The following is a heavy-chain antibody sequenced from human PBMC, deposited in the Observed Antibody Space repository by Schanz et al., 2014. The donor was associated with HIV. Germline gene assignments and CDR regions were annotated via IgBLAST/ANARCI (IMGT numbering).Heavy chain of an antibody. CDR1: GFSFSDFA. V-gene: IGHV3-30*18. CDR2: ISYDGRNK. J-gene: IGHJ6*02. CDR3: AKDRNQYDSRYIGKGNYYYYYGMDV. D-gene: IGHD3-22*01. Sequence: QGQLVESGGGVVQPGRSLRLSCAASGFSFSDFALHWVRQAPGKGLEWLAVISYDGRNKKFANSVKGRFTISRDNSKNTVYLQAKSLRPEDTAVYYCAKDRNQYDSRYIGKGNYYYYYGMDVWGQGTTVTVSS.